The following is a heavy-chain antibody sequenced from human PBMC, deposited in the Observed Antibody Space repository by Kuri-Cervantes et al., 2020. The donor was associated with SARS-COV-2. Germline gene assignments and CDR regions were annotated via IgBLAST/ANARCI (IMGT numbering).Heavy chain of an antibody. CDR1: GFTFSSYW. CDR3: ARARGYCTNGVCYLWFDP. J-gene: IGHJ5*02. V-gene: IGHV3-7*03. Sequence: GGSLRLSCAASGFTFSSYWMSWVRQAPGKGLEWVANIKQDGSETYYVDSVKGRFTISRDNAKNSLYLQMNSLRAEDTAVYYCARARGYCTNGVCYLWFDPWGQGTLVTVSS. CDR2: IKQDGSET. D-gene: IGHD2-8*01.